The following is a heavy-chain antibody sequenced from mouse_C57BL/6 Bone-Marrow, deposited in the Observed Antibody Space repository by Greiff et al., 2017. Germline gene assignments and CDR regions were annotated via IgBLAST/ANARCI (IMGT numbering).Heavy chain of an antibody. V-gene: IGHV1-50*01. J-gene: IGHJ3*01. CDR3: ARSVYDYDEGTWFAY. D-gene: IGHD2-4*01. CDR1: GYTFTSYW. CDR2: IDPSDSYT. Sequence: QVQLQQSGAELVTPGASVKLSCKASGYTFTSYWMQWVKQRPGQGLEWIGGIDPSDSYTNYNQKFKGKATLTVDTSSSTAYMQLSSRTSEDSAVYYCARSVYDYDEGTWFAYWGQGTLVTVSA.